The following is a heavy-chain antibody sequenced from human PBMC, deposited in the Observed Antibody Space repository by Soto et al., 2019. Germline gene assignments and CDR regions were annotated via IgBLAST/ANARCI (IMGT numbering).Heavy chain of an antibody. Sequence: SETLSLTCTVSGGSISSSSYYWGWIRQPPGKGLEWIGSIYYSGSTYYNPSLKSRVTISVDTSKNQFSLKLSSVTAADTAVYYCARHGGTNRYYFDYWDQGTLVTVSS. J-gene: IGHJ4*02. D-gene: IGHD2-15*01. V-gene: IGHV4-39*01. CDR1: GGSISSSSYY. CDR3: ARHGGTNRYYFDY. CDR2: IYYSGST.